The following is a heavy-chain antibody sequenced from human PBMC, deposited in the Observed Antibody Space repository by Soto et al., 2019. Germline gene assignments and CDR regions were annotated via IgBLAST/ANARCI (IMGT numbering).Heavy chain of an antibody. CDR3: ARATYYYGSGSGYWFDP. CDR2: ISSSSSYT. CDR1: GFTFSDYY. Sequence: QVQLVESGGGLVKPGGSLRLSCAASGFTFSDYYMSWIRQAPGKGLEWVSYISSSSSYTNYADSVKGRFTISRDNAKNSLYLQMNSLRAEDTAVYYCARATYYYGSGSGYWFDPWGQGTLVTVSS. D-gene: IGHD3-10*01. V-gene: IGHV3-11*06. J-gene: IGHJ5*02.